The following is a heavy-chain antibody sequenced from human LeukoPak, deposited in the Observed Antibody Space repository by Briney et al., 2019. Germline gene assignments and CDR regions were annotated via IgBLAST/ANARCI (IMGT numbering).Heavy chain of an antibody. CDR3: ARSDDNSGFLYNDY. Sequence: ASVKVSCKASGYTFTSYDINWVRQATEQGLEWMGWMNPNSGNTGYAQKFQGRVTMTRNTSISTAYMELSSLRSEDTAVYYCARSDDNSGFLYNDYWGQGTLVTVSS. J-gene: IGHJ4*02. CDR1: GYTFTSYD. V-gene: IGHV1-8*01. CDR2: MNPNSGNT. D-gene: IGHD3-22*01.